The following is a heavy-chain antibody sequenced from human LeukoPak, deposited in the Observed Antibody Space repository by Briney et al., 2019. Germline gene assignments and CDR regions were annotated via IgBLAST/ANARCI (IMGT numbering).Heavy chain of an antibody. CDR3: ATGIAAAGGGVDY. CDR2: IYYSGTT. D-gene: IGHD6-13*01. J-gene: IGHJ4*02. V-gene: IGHV4-59*03. CDR1: GGSISSYY. Sequence: SETLSLTCTVSGGSISSYYWSWIRQPPGKGLEWIGHIYYSGTTNYNPSLKSRVTVSVDMSKNQFSLKLRSVTAADTAVYYCATGIAAAGGGVDYWGQGTLVTVSS.